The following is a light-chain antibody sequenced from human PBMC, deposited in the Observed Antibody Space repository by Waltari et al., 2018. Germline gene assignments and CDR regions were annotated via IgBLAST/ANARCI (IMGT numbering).Light chain of an antibody. V-gene: IGKV1-39*01. J-gene: IGKJ1*01. CDR3: QQSYDTLGS. CDR1: QTISSA. CDR2: HAS. Sequence: DIEMTQSPSSLSASIGDTVSMTCRASQTISSALHWYQQKPGKAPKLLVYHASTLQNGGPSRFSGRGSGTNFALIINDLQPEDFGTYYCQQSYDTLGSFGPGTTVDIK.